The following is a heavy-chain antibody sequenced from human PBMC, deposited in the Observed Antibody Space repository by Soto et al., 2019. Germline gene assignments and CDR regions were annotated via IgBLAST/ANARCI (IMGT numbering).Heavy chain of an antibody. CDR1: GYTFTSYA. CDR2: ISAYNGNT. V-gene: IGHV1-18*01. CDR3: ARVEAVAGLYNYHGLDV. Sequence: PSVKVSCKASGYTFTSYAISWVRQAPGQGLEWMGWISAYNGNTNYAQNFQGRVTMTTDTSTTTAYLEMSSLRSEDTAIYYCARVEAVAGLYNYHGLDVWGQGTAVTVSS. D-gene: IGHD6-19*01. J-gene: IGHJ6*02.